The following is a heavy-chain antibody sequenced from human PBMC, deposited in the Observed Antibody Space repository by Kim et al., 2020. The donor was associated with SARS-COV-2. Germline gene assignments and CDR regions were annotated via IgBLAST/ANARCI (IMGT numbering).Heavy chain of an antibody. Sequence: CSDDAVSLTSRLTINRDTSKNQFSLLLNSVTPADTAVYYCARVRDSLFDYWGQGTLVTVSS. J-gene: IGHJ4*02. D-gene: IGHD3-22*01. CDR2: CS. V-gene: IGHV6-1*01. CDR3: ARVRDSLFDY.